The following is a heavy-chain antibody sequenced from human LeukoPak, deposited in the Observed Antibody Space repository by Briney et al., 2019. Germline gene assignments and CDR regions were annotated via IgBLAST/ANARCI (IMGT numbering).Heavy chain of an antibody. CDR2: IYTSGST. Sequence: SLTCTVSGGSISSGSYYWSWIRQPAGKGLEWIGRIYTSGSTNYNPSLKSRVTISVDTSKNQFSLKLSSVTAADTAVYYCARDPYSSSWYNSGTYWGQGTLVTVSS. D-gene: IGHD6-13*01. CDR3: ARDPYSSSWYNSGTY. J-gene: IGHJ4*02. V-gene: IGHV4-61*02. CDR1: GGSISSGSYY.